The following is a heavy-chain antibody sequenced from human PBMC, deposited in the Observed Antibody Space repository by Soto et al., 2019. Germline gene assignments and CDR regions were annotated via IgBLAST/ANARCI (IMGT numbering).Heavy chain of an antibody. D-gene: IGHD5-18*01. Sequence: SETLSLTCAVYGGSFSGYYWSWIRQPPGKGLEWIGEINHSGSTNYNPSLKSRVTISVDTSKNQFSLKLSSVTAADTAVYYCARGPRVQLWLSGVDVWGKGTTVTVS. CDR1: GGSFSGYY. CDR3: ARGPRVQLWLSGVDV. V-gene: IGHV4-34*01. CDR2: INHSGST. J-gene: IGHJ6*03.